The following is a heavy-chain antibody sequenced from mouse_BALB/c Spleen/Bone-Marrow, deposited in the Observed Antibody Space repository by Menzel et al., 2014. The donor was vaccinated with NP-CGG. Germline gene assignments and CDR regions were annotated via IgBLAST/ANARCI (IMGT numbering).Heavy chain of an antibody. Sequence: VQLQQSGAELVRPGASVKISCKAFGYTFTNHHINWVKQRPGQGLDWIGYINPYNDYTSYNQKFKGKATLTVDKSSSTAYMVHSSLTSEVSAVYYCASSSYGNYYFDYWGQGTTLTVSS. J-gene: IGHJ2*01. CDR3: ASSSYGNYYFDY. V-gene: IGHV1S45*01. CDR1: GYTFTNHH. D-gene: IGHD2-10*02. CDR2: INPYNDYT.